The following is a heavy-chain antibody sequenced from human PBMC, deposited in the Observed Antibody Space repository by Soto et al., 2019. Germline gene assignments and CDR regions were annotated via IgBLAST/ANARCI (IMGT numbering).Heavy chain of an antibody. J-gene: IGHJ3*02. V-gene: IGHV3-30-3*01. CDR2: ISYDGSNK. D-gene: IGHD2-15*01. CDR3: ARVDVVVVAAPLKAFDI. Sequence: QVQLVESGGGVVQPGRSLRLSCAASGFTFSSYAMHWVRQAPGKGLEWVAVISYDGSNKYYADSVKGRFTISRDNSKNTLYLQMNTLTAEDTAVYYCARVDVVVVAAPLKAFDIWGQGPMVTVSS. CDR1: GFTFSSYA.